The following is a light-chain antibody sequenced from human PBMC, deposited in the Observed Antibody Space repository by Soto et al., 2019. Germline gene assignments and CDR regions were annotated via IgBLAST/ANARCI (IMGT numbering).Light chain of an antibody. CDR3: QQLNFDSWP. J-gene: IGKJ1*01. V-gene: IGKV1-9*01. CDR1: PGSSTS. Sequence: QLTQSPSSLSASVGDRVTITCRASPGSSTSFAWYQHKPGKPPKLLIYASSKLHSGVPSRFRGSGPGTDVSLTITSLQPEDFATYYCQQLNFDSWPFGQGTKVEV. CDR2: ASS.